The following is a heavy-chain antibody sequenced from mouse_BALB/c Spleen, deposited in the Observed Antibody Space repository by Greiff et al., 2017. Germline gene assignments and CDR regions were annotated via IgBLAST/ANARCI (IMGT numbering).Heavy chain of an antibody. CDR2: IDPANGNT. Sequence: DVKLVESGAELVKPGASVKLSCTASGFNIKDTYMHWVKQRPEQGLEWIGRIDPANGNTKYDPKFQGKATITADTSSNTAYLQLSSLTSEDTAVYYCAMYGLAWFAYWGQGTLVTVSA. D-gene: IGHD2-10*02. J-gene: IGHJ3*01. V-gene: IGHV14-3*02. CDR1: GFNIKDTY. CDR3: AMYGLAWFAY.